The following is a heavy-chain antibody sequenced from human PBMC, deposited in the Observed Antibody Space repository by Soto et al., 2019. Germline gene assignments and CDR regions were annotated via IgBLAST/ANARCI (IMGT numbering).Heavy chain of an antibody. D-gene: IGHD6-6*01. CDR3: ARAPYSSSNFDF. V-gene: IGHV4-59*01. J-gene: IGHJ4*02. CDR1: GGSISSYY. CDR2: IYYSGST. Sequence: SETLSLTCTVSGGSISSYYWSWIRQPPGKGLEWIGYIYYSGSTNYNPSLKSRVTISVDTSKNQFSLKLSSVTAADTAVYYCARAPYSSSNFDFWGQGTLVTVSS.